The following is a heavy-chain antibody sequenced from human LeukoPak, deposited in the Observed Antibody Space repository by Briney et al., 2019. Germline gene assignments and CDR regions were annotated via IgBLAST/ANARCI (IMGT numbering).Heavy chain of an antibody. D-gene: IGHD3-10*01. CDR2: IDTDGSST. Sequence: GGSLRLSCARSVFPLSNYWVHCVPDAPEGGVVCVSRIDTDGSSTSYADSVKGRFTISRDNAKNTVYLQMLSLRAEDTAMYYCARTGPGTYYTFDLWGQGTLVTVSS. V-gene: IGHV3-74*01. J-gene: IGHJ5*02. CDR1: VFPLSNYW. CDR3: ARTGPGTYYTFDL.